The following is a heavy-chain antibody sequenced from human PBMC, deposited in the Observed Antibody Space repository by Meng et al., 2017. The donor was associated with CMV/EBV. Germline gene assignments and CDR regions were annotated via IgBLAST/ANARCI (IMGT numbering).Heavy chain of an antibody. CDR2: IRYDGSNK. D-gene: IGHD3-22*01. CDR1: GFTFSSYG. V-gene: IGHV3-30*02. J-gene: IGHJ4*02. Sequence: GGSLRLSCAASGFTFSSYGMHWVRQAPGKGLEWVAFIRYDGSNKYYADSVKGRFTIPRDNSKNTLYLQMNSLRAEDTAVYYCAKWAYYYDSSGTNYFDYWGQGTLVTVSS. CDR3: AKWAYYYDSSGTNYFDY.